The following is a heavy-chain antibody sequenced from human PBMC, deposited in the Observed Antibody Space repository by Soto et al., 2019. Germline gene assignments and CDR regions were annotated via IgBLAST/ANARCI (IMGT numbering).Heavy chain of an antibody. CDR1: GFTFSSYG. J-gene: IGHJ4*02. D-gene: IGHD5-12*01. CDR3: AKDQEWLRLFDY. V-gene: IGHV3-30*18. Sequence: GGSLRLSCAASGFTFSSYGMHWVRQAPGKGLEWVAVISYDGSNKYYADSVKGRFTISRDNSKNTLYLQMNSLRAEDTAVYYCAKDQEWLRLFDYWGQGTLVTVSS. CDR2: ISYDGSNK.